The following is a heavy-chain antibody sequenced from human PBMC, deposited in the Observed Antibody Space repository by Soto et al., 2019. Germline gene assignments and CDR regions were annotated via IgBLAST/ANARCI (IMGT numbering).Heavy chain of an antibody. D-gene: IGHD1-1*01. CDR2: IHSSGTT. CDR1: GGSMSSYY. V-gene: IGHV4-4*07. J-gene: IGHJ5*02. CDR3: VRDGTKTLRDWFDP. Sequence: SETLSLTCSVSGGSMSSYYWTWIRQPAGKGLEWIGRIHSSGTTDYNPSLKSRVMMSVDTSKKQFSLKLRSVTAADTAVYYCVRDGTKTLRDWFDPWGQGISVTVSS.